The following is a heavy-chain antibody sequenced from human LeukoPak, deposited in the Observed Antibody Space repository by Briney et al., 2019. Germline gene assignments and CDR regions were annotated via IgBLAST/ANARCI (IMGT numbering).Heavy chain of an antibody. V-gene: IGHV4-61*02. CDR2: IFISGGT. Sequence: SETLSLTCTVSGDSITSGRYDWSWIRQPAGRGLEWIGRIFISGGTNYNPSLRSRVTMSLDTSQNQCSLKLYSVTAADTAVYYCARGGSTLHSAGGHDIEFYYYYYMDVWGKGTTVTISS. J-gene: IGHJ6*03. D-gene: IGHD3-9*01. CDR3: ARGGSTLHSAGGHDIEFYYYYYMDV. CDR1: GDSITSGRYD.